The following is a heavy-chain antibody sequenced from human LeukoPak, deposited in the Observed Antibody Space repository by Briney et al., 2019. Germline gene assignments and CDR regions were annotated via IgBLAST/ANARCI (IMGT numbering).Heavy chain of an antibody. CDR3: ARAPLNGGKSY. V-gene: IGHV4-39*07. J-gene: IGHJ4*02. CDR2: IYYSGST. D-gene: IGHD4-23*01. CDR1: GGSISSSSYY. Sequence: SETLSLTCTVSGGSISSSSYYWGWIRQPPGKGLEWIGSIYYSGSTYYNPSLKSRVTISVDTSKNQFSLRLSSVTAADTAVYYCARAPLNGGKSYWGQGTLVTVSA.